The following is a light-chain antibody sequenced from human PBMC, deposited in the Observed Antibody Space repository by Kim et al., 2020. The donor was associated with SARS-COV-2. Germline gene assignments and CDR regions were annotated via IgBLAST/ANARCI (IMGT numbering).Light chain of an antibody. Sequence: SSELTQDPAVSVALGQTVRITCQGDSLRSYYASWYRQKPGQAPVLVIYGKNNRPSGIPDRFSGSSSGNTASLTITGAQAEDEADYYCNSRDSSGNHLVFGGGTQLTFL. CDR1: SLRSYY. J-gene: IGLJ2*01. CDR2: GKN. CDR3: NSRDSSGNHLV. V-gene: IGLV3-19*01.